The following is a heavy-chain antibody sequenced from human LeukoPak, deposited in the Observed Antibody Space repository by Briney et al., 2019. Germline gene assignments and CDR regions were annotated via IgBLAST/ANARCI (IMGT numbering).Heavy chain of an antibody. CDR2: IYPGDSDT. J-gene: IGHJ6*02. V-gene: IGHV5-51*01. CDR3: ARLAYSSSYYYGMDV. CDR1: GYSFTSYW. Sequence: GESLKISCKGSGYSFTSYWIGWVRQMPGKGLEWMGIIYPGDSDTRYSPSFQGQVTISADKSISTAYLQWSSLKASDTATYYCARLAYSSSYYYGMDVWGRGTTVTVSS. D-gene: IGHD6-13*01.